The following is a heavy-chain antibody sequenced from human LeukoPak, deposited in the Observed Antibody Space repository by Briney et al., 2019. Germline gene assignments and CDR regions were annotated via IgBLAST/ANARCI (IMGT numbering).Heavy chain of an antibody. D-gene: IGHD3-22*01. Sequence: ASVKVSCKASGYTFTGYYMHWVRQAPGQGLEGMGRINPNSGGTNYAQKFQGRVTMTRDTSISTAYMELSRLRSDDTAVYYCARDNYDSSGYYFRRLDYWGQGTLVTVSS. CDR3: ARDNYDSSGYYFRRLDY. CDR2: INPNSGGT. CDR1: GYTFTGYY. J-gene: IGHJ4*02. V-gene: IGHV1-2*06.